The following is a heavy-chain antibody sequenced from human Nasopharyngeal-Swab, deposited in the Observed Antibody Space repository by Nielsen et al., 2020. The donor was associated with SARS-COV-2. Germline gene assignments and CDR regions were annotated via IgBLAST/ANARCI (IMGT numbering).Heavy chain of an antibody. V-gene: IGHV4-59*01. D-gene: IGHD3-3*01. CDR3: ARAIRITIFGVVASFDY. J-gene: IGHJ4*02. CDR2: IYYSGST. CDR1: GGSISSYY. Sequence: SETLSLTCTVSGGSISSYYWSWIRQPLGKGLEWIGYIYYSGSTNYNPSLKSRVTISVDTSKNQFSLKLSSVTAADTAVYYCARAIRITIFGVVASFDYWGQGTLVTVSS.